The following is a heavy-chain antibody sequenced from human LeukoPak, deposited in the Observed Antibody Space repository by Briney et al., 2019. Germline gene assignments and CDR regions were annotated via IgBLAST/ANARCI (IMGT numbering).Heavy chain of an antibody. CDR3: ARGDQWLDY. CDR1: GFTFSNYW. V-gene: IGHV3-74*01. CDR2: INSDGSST. D-gene: IGHD6-19*01. Sequence: GGSLRLSCAASGFTFSNYWMHWVRQAPGKGLVWVSRINSDGSSTSYADSVKGRFTISRDNSENTLYLHMSSLRAEDTAVYYCARGDQWLDYWGQGTLLTVSS. J-gene: IGHJ4*02.